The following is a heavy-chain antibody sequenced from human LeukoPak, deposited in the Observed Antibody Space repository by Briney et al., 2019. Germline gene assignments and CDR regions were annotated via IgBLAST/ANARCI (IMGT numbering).Heavy chain of an antibody. Sequence: GGSLRLSCAASGFTFSSYNMNWVRQAPGKGLEWVSSISSSSSYIYYADSVKGRFTISRDNAKNSLYLQMNSLRAEDTAVYYCARVGDYYDSSGPLNPWGQGTLVTVSS. V-gene: IGHV3-21*01. J-gene: IGHJ5*02. CDR3: ARVGDYYDSSGPLNP. CDR2: ISSSSSYI. D-gene: IGHD3-22*01. CDR1: GFTFSSYN.